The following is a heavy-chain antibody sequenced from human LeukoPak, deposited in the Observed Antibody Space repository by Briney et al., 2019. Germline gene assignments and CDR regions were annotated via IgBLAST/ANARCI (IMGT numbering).Heavy chain of an antibody. CDR1: GFAFSNYW. V-gene: IGHV3-74*01. J-gene: IGHJ6*03. CDR3: LAGYYYYYMDV. Sequence: GGSLRLSCAASGFAFSNYWLHWVRQAPGKVLEWVARINTHGSSTNYADSVKGRFTISRDNAKNTLYLQMTSLSAEDTAVYYALAGYYYYYMDVWGKGTTVTVSS. D-gene: IGHD3-16*01. CDR2: INTHGSST.